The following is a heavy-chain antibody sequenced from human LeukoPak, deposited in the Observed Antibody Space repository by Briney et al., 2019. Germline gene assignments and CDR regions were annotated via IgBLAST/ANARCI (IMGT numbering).Heavy chain of an antibody. D-gene: IGHD1-26*01. CDR2: INPNSGGT. CDR3: AREVGATGFLVY. CDR1: GGAFSSSA. J-gene: IGHJ4*02. V-gene: IGHV1-2*02. Sequence: ASVKVSCKASGGAFSSSAVSWVRQAPGQGLEWMGWINPNSGGTNYAQKFQGRVTMTRDTSISTAYMELSRLRSDDTAVYYCAREVGATGFLVYWGQGTLVTVSS.